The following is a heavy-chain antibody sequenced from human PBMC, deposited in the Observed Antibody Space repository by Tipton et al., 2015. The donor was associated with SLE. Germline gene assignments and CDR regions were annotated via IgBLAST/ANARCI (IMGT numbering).Heavy chain of an antibody. Sequence: TLSLTCTVSGGFISSYYWSWIRQTPGKGLEWIGYINYSGSTTYNPSLKSRVSISVDTSNNEFSLKLNSATAADTGIYYCVRDQDMTTGENMFDPWGQGILVTVSS. CDR3: VRDQDMTTGENMFDP. CDR1: GGFISSYY. V-gene: IGHV4-59*01. J-gene: IGHJ5*02. D-gene: IGHD4-17*01. CDR2: INYSGST.